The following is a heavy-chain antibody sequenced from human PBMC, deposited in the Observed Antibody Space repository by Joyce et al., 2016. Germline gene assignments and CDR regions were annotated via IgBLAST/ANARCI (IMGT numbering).Heavy chain of an antibody. CDR3: ARAMTVVVAYTLRDGFDV. Sequence: EIQLEESGGTLVHPGGSLSLSCRVPQTRPNNYVMAWVRQAAGKCLEWVSDIGASGVGRYAADSVKGQFTASRDNSKNMMYLQMPSLQTEDTAIYYCARAMTVVVAYTLRDGFDVWGRGTMVAVSS. D-gene: IGHD2-15*01. J-gene: IGHJ3*01. CDR1: QTRPNNYV. V-gene: IGHV3-23*04. CDR2: IGASGVGR.